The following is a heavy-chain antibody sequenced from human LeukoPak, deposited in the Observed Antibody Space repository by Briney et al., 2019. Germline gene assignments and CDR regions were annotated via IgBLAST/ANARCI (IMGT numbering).Heavy chain of an antibody. CDR2: IKQDESKK. CDR1: GFTFSSYW. V-gene: IGHV3-7*01. CDR3: AELGITMIGGV. D-gene: IGHD3-10*02. J-gene: IGHJ6*04. Sequence: TGGSLRLSCAASGFTFSSYWMSWVRQAPGKALEWVADIKQDESKKYYGDSVKGRFTISRDNAKNSLYLQMNSLRAEDTAVYYCAELGITMIGGVWGKGTTVTISS.